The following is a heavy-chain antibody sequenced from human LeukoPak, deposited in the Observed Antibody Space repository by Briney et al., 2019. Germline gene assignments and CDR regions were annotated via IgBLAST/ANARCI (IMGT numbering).Heavy chain of an antibody. CDR2: INTNTGNP. V-gene: IGHV7-4-1*02. Sequence: ASVKVSCKASGYTFTSYAMNWVRQAPGQGLEWMGWINTNTGNPTYAQGFTGRFVFSLDTSVSTAYLQISSLKAEDTAVYYCARGVPHYCSGGSCFDYYFDYWGQGTLVTVSS. D-gene: IGHD2-15*01. CDR1: GYTFTSYA. CDR3: ARGVPHYCSGGSCFDYYFDY. J-gene: IGHJ4*02.